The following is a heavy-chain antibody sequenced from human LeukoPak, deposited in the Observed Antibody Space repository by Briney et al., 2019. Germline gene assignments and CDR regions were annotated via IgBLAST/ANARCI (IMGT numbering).Heavy chain of an antibody. D-gene: IGHD3-16*01. CDR2: IIPIFGTA. CDR1: GGTFSSYA. V-gene: IGHV1-69*05. CDR3: ARDSPSPTYGLGDAFDI. J-gene: IGHJ3*02. Sequence: SVKVSCKASGGTFSSYAISWVRQAPGQGLEWMGRIIPIFGTANYAQKFQGRVTITTDESTSTAYMELSCLRSEDTAVYYCARDSPSPTYGLGDAFDIWGQGTMVTVSS.